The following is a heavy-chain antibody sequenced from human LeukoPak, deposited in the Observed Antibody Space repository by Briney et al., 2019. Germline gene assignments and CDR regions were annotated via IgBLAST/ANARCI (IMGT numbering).Heavy chain of an antibody. CDR1: GDSVSSYY. CDR3: ARNNAVAGIDAFDI. D-gene: IGHD6-19*01. Sequence: SETLSLTCTVSGDSVSSYYSNWLRQPADKGLEWIGRLYTSGRTNYNPSLKSRVTMSVDTSKNQFSLKLSSVTAADTAVYYCARNNAVAGIDAFDIWGLGTMVTVSS. J-gene: IGHJ3*02. CDR2: LYTSGRT. V-gene: IGHV4-4*07.